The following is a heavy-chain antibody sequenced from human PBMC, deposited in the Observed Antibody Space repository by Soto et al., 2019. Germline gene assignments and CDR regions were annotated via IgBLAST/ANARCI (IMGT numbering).Heavy chain of an antibody. Sequence: GGSLRLSCAASGFTFSSYAMHWVRQAPGKGLEWVAVISYDGSNKYYADSVKGRFTISRDNSKNTLYLQMNSLRAEDTAVYYCARVRVFGVVISHYYGMDVWGQGTTVTVSS. V-gene: IGHV3-30-3*01. CDR1: GFTFSSYA. CDR2: ISYDGSNK. J-gene: IGHJ6*02. D-gene: IGHD3-3*01. CDR3: ARVRVFGVVISHYYGMDV.